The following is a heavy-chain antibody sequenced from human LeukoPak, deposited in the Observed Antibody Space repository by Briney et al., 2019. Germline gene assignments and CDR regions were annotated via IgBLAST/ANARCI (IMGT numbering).Heavy chain of an antibody. V-gene: IGHV3-9*01. Sequence: GGPLRLSCAASGFTFDDYAMHWVRQAPGKGLEWVSGISWNSGSIGYADSVKGRFTISRDNAKNSLYLQMNGLRAEDTALYYCAKALMKGYYYYGMDVWGQGTTVTVSS. CDR2: ISWNSGSI. J-gene: IGHJ6*02. D-gene: IGHD2-8*01. CDR1: GFTFDDYA. CDR3: AKALMKGYYYYGMDV.